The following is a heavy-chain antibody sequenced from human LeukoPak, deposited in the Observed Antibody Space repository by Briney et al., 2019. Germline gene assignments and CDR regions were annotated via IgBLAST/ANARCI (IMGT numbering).Heavy chain of an antibody. Sequence: SETLSLTCTVSGVSISTYYWSWIRQPPGKGLEWIGYIYYSGTTNYNPSLKSRVTISVDKSKTQFSLKLSSVTAADTAVYYCAKDPYIVVVTPTFDYWGQGTLVTVSS. CDR2: IYYSGTT. V-gene: IGHV4-59*12. J-gene: IGHJ4*02. CDR1: GVSISTYY. D-gene: IGHD3-22*01. CDR3: AKDPYIVVVTPTFDY.